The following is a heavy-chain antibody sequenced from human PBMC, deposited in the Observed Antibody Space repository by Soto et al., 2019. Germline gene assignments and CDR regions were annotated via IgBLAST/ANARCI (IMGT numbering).Heavy chain of an antibody. CDR2: ITWNSGSI. D-gene: IGHD3-10*01. CDR3: AKDRGSGSYAANYYYYGMDV. Sequence: EEQLVESGGGLVQPGRSLRLSCAASGFTFDDYAMHWVRQSPGKGLEWVSGITWNSGSIGYEDSVKGRFTISRDNAKTSLYLQMNSLRAEDTALYYCAKDRGSGSYAANYYYYGMDVWGQGTTVTVSS. V-gene: IGHV3-9*01. CDR1: GFTFDDYA. J-gene: IGHJ6*02.